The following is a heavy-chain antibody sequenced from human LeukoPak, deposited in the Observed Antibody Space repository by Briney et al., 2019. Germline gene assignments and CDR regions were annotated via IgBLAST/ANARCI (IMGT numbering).Heavy chain of an antibody. CDR2: INTDGSST. Sequence: PGGSLRLSCAASGFIFSSYWMHWVRHAPGKGLAWVSRINTDGSSTSYADSVKGRFTISRDNAKNSLYLQMNSLRAEDTAVYYCARDRITMIVVTLHDAFDIWGQGTMVTVSS. J-gene: IGHJ3*02. CDR1: GFIFSSYW. D-gene: IGHD3-22*01. CDR3: ARDRITMIVVTLHDAFDI. V-gene: IGHV3-74*01.